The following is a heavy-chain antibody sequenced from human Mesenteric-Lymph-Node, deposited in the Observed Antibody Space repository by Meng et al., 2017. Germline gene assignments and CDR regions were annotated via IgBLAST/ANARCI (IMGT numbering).Heavy chain of an antibody. CDR1: GFTFSSYE. V-gene: IGHV3-48*03. D-gene: IGHD3-16*02. CDR3: SRVRCFDY. J-gene: IGHJ4*02. Sequence: GESLKISCAASGFTFSSYEMNWVRQAPGKGLEWVSYISSSGSTTYYADSVKGRFTISRDNAKNSLYLQMNSLRSEDTAVYYCSRVRCFDYWGQGTLVTVSS. CDR2: ISSSGSTT.